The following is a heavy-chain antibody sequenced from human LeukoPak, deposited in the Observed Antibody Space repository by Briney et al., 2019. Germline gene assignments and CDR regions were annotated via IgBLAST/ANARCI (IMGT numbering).Heavy chain of an antibody. V-gene: IGHV3-30*04. J-gene: IGHJ4*02. CDR3: ARDRPGITVADSFDY. Sequence: PGMSLRLSCAVSGFAFSSHVLHCVPAAPDKGGGWVAVISSDGNNKYSTHSAKGRFSIPRSNSKNHLYLQMNSLRGEDTAMYYCARDRPGITVADSFDYWGQGTLVTVSS. D-gene: IGHD6-19*01. CDR1: GFAFSSHV. CDR2: ISSDGNNK.